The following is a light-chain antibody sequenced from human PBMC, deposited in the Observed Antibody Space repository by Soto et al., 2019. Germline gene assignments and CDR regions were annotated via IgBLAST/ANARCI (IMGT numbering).Light chain of an antibody. Sequence: EIVMTQSPATLSVSPGEGATLSCRASQSVSSKLAWYQKKPGQAPRLLIYGASTTATGIPARFSGSGSGTEFNLTISRLQSEDCAVYNCQKYNSALWTFGQGTKVDIK. CDR3: QKYNSALWT. V-gene: IGKV3-15*01. CDR1: QSVSSK. CDR2: GAS. J-gene: IGKJ1*01.